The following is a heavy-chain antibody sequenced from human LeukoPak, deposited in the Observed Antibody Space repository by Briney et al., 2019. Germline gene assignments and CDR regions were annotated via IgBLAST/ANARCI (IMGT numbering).Heavy chain of an antibody. Sequence: GRSLRLSCAASGFTFSSYGMHWVRQAPGKGLEWVAVISYDGSNKYYADSVKGRFTISRDNSKNTLYLQMNSLRAEDTAVYYCAKGWNYYGSGSNAFDIWGQGTMVTVSS. CDR2: ISYDGSNK. CDR1: GFTFSSYG. D-gene: IGHD3-10*01. J-gene: IGHJ3*02. CDR3: AKGWNYYGSGSNAFDI. V-gene: IGHV3-30*18.